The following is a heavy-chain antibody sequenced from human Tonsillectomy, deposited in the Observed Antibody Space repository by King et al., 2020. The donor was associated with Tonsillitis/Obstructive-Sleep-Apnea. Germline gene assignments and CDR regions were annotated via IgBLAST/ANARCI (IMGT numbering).Heavy chain of an antibody. Sequence: VQLQESGPGLVKPSETLSLTCTVSGGSISSYYWSYIRQPPGKGLEWIGYIYYSGSTKYNPSLKSRVTISVDTSKNQFSLKLSSVTAADTDVYYCAREALDAFDIWGQGTMVTVS. CDR3: AREALDAFDI. CDR1: GGSISSYY. V-gene: IGHV4-59*01. J-gene: IGHJ3*02. CDR2: IYYSGST.